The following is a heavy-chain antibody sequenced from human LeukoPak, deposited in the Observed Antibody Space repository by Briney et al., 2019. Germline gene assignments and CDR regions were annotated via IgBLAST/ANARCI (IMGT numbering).Heavy chain of an antibody. J-gene: IGHJ4*02. CDR1: GFSFRDHA. D-gene: IGHD6-19*01. CDR2: LSETGETT. V-gene: IGHV3-23*01. Sequence: GGSLRLSCAASGFSFRDHAMNWVRQAPEQGLEWVSSLSETGETTDYADSVKGRFTISRDNSNNILYLQMNSLRADDTAVYYCAKQWLVGIWGQGTLVTVSS. CDR3: AKQWLVGI.